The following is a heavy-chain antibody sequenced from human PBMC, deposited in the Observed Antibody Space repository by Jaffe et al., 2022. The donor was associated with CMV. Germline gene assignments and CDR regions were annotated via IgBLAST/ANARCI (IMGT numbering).Heavy chain of an antibody. Sequence: EVQLVESGGGLVQPGGSLRLSCAASGFTFRSYEMHWVRQAPGKGLEWVSYISSGSGTINYADSVNGRFTISRDNAKKSLYLQMNSLRVEDTALYYCARDGDYGRSFDYWGQGILVTVSA. CDR2: ISSGSGTI. CDR1: GFTFRSYE. J-gene: IGHJ4*02. D-gene: IGHD4-17*01. V-gene: IGHV3-48*03. CDR3: ARDGDYGRSFDY.